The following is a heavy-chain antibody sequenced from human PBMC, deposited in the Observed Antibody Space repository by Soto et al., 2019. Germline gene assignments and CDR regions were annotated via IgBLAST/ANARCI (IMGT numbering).Heavy chain of an antibody. D-gene: IGHD3-22*01. CDR2: ISDDGSNK. V-gene: IGHV3-30*18. CDR1: GFTFSGYA. Sequence: QVLLVESGGGVVQPGRSLRLSCAASGFTFSGYAIHWVRQAPGKGLEWVAVISDDGSNKYYVDSVKGRFTISRDNSKNTLYLQMNNLRAEDTAVYYCAKDNLIVVVLDYYYAMDVWGQGTTVTVSS. J-gene: IGHJ6*02. CDR3: AKDNLIVVVLDYYYAMDV.